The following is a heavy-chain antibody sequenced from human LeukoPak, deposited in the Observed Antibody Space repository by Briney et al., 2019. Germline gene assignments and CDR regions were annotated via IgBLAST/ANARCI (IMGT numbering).Heavy chain of an antibody. V-gene: IGHV3-21*01. CDR3: AELGITMIGGV. CDR1: GFTFDDYA. D-gene: IGHD3-10*02. J-gene: IGHJ6*04. Sequence: GRSLRLSCAASGFTFDDYAMHWVRQVPGKGLEWVSAISSSSSYIYFGDSVKGRFTISRDNAKNSLYLQMNSLRAEDTAVYYCAELGITMIGGVWGKGTTVTISS. CDR2: ISSSSSYI.